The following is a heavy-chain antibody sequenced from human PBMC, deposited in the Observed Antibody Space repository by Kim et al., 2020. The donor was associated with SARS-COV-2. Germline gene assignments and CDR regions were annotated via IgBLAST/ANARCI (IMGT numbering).Heavy chain of an antibody. V-gene: IGHV1-69*13. CDR1: GGTFSSYA. D-gene: IGHD3-9*01. CDR3: ARDDDILTGGYFDY. Sequence: SVKISCKASGGTFSSYAISWVRQAPGQGLEWMGGIIPIFGTANYAQKFQGRVTITADESTSTAYMELSSLRSEDTAVYYCARDDDILTGGYFDYWGQGTLVTVSS. CDR2: IIPIFGTA. J-gene: IGHJ4*02.